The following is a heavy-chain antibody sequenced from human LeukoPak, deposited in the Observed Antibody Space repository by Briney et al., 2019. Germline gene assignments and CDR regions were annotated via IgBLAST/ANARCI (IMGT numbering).Heavy chain of an antibody. CDR2: IYPGDSDT. J-gene: IGHJ4*02. CDR1: GYSFTNYW. D-gene: IGHD3-10*01. Sequence: GESLKITCKGSGYSFTNYWIGWVRQMPGKGLEWMGIIYPGDSDTRYSPSFQGQVTISADKSISTAYLQWSSLKASDTAMYYCARRRITMVRGVITDYFDYWGQGTLVTVSS. CDR3: ARRRITMVRGVITDYFDY. V-gene: IGHV5-51*01.